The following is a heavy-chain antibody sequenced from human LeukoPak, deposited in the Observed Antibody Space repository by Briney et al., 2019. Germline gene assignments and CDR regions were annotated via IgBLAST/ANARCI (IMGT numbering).Heavy chain of an antibody. CDR2: ISAYNGNT. D-gene: IGHD2-2*01. J-gene: IGHJ6*03. V-gene: IGHV1-18*01. Sequence: ASVKVSCKASGYTFTSYDINWARQAPGQGLEWMGWISAYNGNTNYAQKLQGRVTMTTDTSTSTAYMELRSLRSDDTAVYYCARAVDYYYMDVWGKGTTVTVSS. CDR3: ARAVDYYYMDV. CDR1: GYTFTSYD.